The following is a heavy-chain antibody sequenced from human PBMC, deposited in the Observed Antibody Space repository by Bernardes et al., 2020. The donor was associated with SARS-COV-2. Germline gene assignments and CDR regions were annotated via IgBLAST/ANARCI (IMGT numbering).Heavy chain of an antibody. CDR1: GGSVTSSSYY. CDR2: IYYGGST. D-gene: IGHD6-13*01. Sequence: SETLSLTRSVSGGSVTSSSYYWGWIRQPPGKGLEWIGSIYYGGSTYYNPSLKSRLTISIDTSKNQVSLKLSSVTAADTAVYYFASGMPAGCFYSWGQGTLAPVSS. V-gene: IGHV4-39*01. J-gene: IGHJ5*01. CDR3: ASGMPAGCFYS.